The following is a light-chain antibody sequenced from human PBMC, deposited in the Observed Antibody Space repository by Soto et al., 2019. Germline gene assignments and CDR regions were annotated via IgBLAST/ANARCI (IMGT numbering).Light chain of an antibody. CDR3: QQYNSYSYT. V-gene: IGKV1-5*03. J-gene: IGKJ2*01. Sequence: DIQMTQSPSTLSASVGDRVTVTSRASQGISSGWAWNQQKQGKAPNLWSYKACSLESGVRSRFSGSGSGTEFTLTISSLQPDDFATYYCQQYNSYSYTFGQGTKLEIK. CDR1: QGISSG. CDR2: KAC.